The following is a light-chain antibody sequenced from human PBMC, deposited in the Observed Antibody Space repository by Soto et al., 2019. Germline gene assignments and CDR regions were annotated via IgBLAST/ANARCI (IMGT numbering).Light chain of an antibody. J-gene: IGLJ2*01. V-gene: IGLV2-14*03. CDR1: SSDIGAYNF. CDR2: DVN. CDR3: TSWPTSTTMI. Sequence: QSALTQPASVSGSPGQSMTISCTGTSSDIGAYNFVSWYQQHPGKAPKLMLYDVNIRPSGVSNRFSGSKSGNTASLTISGLKAEDEADYYCTSWPTSTTMIFGGGTQLTVL.